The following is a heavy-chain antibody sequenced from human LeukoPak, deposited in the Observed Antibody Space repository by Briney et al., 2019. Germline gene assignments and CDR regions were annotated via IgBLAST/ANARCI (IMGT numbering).Heavy chain of an antibody. V-gene: IGHV1-8*03. CDR2: MNPNNGDS. J-gene: IGHJ4*02. D-gene: IGHD6-25*01. CDR1: GYTFTSYH. CDR3: ARTTSFTASGYDY. Sequence: GASVKVSCKASGYTFTSYHINWVRQATGQGREWMGWMNPNNGDSGYAQKFQGRVTITRDTSISTAYMELRSLRSEDTAVYFCARTTSFTASGYDYWGQGTLVTVSS.